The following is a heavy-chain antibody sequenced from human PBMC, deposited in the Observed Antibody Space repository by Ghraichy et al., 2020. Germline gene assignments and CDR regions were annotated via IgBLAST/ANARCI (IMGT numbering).Heavy chain of an antibody. Sequence: GGSLRLSCTGSGFIFTNAWLTWVRQAPGKGLDWVGRIKSKTDGGTTDYGAAVKGRFTISRDDSSSTVYLQMNSQRSEDTAIYYGTSVGDTYGSGYWGQGTLVTVSS. V-gene: IGHV3-15*01. D-gene: IGHD3-10*01. J-gene: IGHJ4*02. CDR2: IKSKTDGGTT. CDR3: TSVGDTYGSGY. CDR1: GFIFTNAW.